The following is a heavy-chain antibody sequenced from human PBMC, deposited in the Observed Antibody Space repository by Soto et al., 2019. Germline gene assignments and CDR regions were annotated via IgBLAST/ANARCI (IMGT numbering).Heavy chain of an antibody. CDR3: VSQRTSVLTQAYFDY. Sequence: SETLSLTCTVSGGSIDTRSYYFGWIRQSPGKGLEWIGSVYYRGRSYSKSSVKSRVTISVDTSKNQFSLNLNSVTASDTAVYYCVSQRTSVLTQAYFDYWGPGALVTVSS. CDR1: GGSIDTRSYY. D-gene: IGHD2-8*01. J-gene: IGHJ4*02. V-gene: IGHV4-39*01. CDR2: VYYRGRS.